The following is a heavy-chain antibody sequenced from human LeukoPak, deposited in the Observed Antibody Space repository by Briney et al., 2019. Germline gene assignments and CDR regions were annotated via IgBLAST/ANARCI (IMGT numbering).Heavy chain of an antibody. J-gene: IGHJ4*02. V-gene: IGHV3-21*06. CDR2: IGPTGSDR. CDR1: GLTFSTSG. CDR3: ATETNGRHYDY. D-gene: IGHD1-14*01. Sequence: PGGSLRLSCTASGLTFSTSGFNWVRQAPGKGLEWVASIGPTGSDRCHADSIKGRLTISRDNANNFLYLQMNSLRAEDTAVYYCATETNGRHYDYWGQGTLLTVSS.